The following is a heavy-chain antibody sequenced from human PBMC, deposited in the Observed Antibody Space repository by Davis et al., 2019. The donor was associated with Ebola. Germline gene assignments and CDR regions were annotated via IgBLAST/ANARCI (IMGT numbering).Heavy chain of an antibody. Sequence: GESLKISCKGSGYSFTTYWIAWVRQMPGRGLQWMGIIYPDDSDTTYSPSFQGQITISADRSISTAYLQWSSLKASDTAIYYCALLPYRSTWNDGFDIWGQGTMVTVSS. CDR2: IYPDDSDT. CDR3: ALLPYRSTWNDGFDI. J-gene: IGHJ3*02. V-gene: IGHV5-51*01. D-gene: IGHD6-19*01. CDR1: GYSFTTYW.